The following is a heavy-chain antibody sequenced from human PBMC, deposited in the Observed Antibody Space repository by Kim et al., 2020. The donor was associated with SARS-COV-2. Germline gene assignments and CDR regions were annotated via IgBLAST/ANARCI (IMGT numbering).Heavy chain of an antibody. Sequence: SETLSLTCTVSGGSISSYYWSWIRQPPGKGLEWIGYIYYSGSTNYNPSLKSRVTISVDTSKNQFSLKLSSVTAADTAVYYCARDRIGHGAMVRGVIVYYYGMDVWGQGTTVTVSS. J-gene: IGHJ6*02. D-gene: IGHD3-10*01. CDR2: IYYSGST. CDR3: ARDRIGHGAMVRGVIVYYYGMDV. CDR1: GGSISSYY. V-gene: IGHV4-59*01.